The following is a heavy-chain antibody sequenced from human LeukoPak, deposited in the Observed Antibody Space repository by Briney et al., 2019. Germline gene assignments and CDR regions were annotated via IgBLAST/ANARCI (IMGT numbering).Heavy chain of an antibody. J-gene: IGHJ6*02. CDR1: GGSISSSSYY. V-gene: IGHV4-39*01. CDR3: ARRVGYSGYAP. CDR2: IYYSGIT. D-gene: IGHD5-12*01. Sequence: SGTLSLTCTVSGGSISSSSYYWGWIRQPPGKGLEWIGSIYYSGITYYNPSLKSRVTISVDTSKNQFSLKLSSVTAADTAVYYCARRVGYSGYAPWGQRTTVTVSS.